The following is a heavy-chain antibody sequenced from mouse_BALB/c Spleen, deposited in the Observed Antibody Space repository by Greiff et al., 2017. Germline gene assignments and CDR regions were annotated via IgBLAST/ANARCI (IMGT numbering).Heavy chain of an antibody. CDR1: GFTFSSYA. D-gene: IGHD1-1*01. CDR2: ISSGGST. CDR3: ARGTTVVATPFAY. J-gene: IGHJ3*01. Sequence: DVKLQESGGGLVKPGGSLKLSCAASGFTFSSYAMSWVRQTPEKRLEWVASISSGGSTYYPDSVKGRFTISRDNARNILYLQMSSLRSEDTAMYYCARGTTVVATPFAYWGQGTLVTVSA. V-gene: IGHV5-6-5*01.